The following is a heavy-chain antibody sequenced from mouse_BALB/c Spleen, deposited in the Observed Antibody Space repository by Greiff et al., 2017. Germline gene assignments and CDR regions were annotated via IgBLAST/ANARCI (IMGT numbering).Heavy chain of an antibody. J-gene: IGHJ3*01. V-gene: IGHV5-17*02. CDR1: GFTFSSFG. Sequence: EVMLVESGGGLVQPGGSRKLSCAASGFTFSSFGMHWVRQAPEKGLEWVAYISSGSSTTYYADTVKGRFTISRDNPKNTPFLQMTSLRSEDTAMYYCTRSRKYDVSWFAYWGQGTVVTDTA. CDR2: ISSGSSTT. CDR3: TRSRKYDVSWFAY. D-gene: IGHD2-14*01.